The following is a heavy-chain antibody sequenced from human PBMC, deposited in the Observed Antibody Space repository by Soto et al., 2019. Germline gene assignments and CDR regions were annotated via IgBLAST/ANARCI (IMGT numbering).Heavy chain of an antibody. D-gene: IGHD3-22*01. CDR3: ARSHYYDRSGYSLWWFDP. CDR1: GFTFSSYA. Sequence: QVQLVESGGGVVQPGRSLRLSCAASGFTFSSYAMHWVRQAPGKGLEWVAVISYDGSNKYYADSVKGRFTISRDNSKNPLYLQMNSLRAEDTAVYYCARSHYYDRSGYSLWWFDPWGQGTLVTVSS. V-gene: IGHV3-30-3*01. J-gene: IGHJ5*02. CDR2: ISYDGSNK.